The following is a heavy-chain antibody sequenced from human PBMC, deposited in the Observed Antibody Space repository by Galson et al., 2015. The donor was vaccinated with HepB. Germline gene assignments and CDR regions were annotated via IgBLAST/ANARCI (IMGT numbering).Heavy chain of an antibody. CDR1: GYTLTDLS. J-gene: IGHJ1*01. Sequence: SVKVSCKVSGYTLTDLSMHWVRQAPGKGLEWMGGFDPEDGETIYAQKFQGRVTMTEDTSTDTAYMELSSLRSEDTAVYYCATFSIAAAGTSRYFQHWGQGTLVTVSS. V-gene: IGHV1-24*01. CDR2: FDPEDGET. D-gene: IGHD6-13*01. CDR3: ATFSIAAAGTSRYFQH.